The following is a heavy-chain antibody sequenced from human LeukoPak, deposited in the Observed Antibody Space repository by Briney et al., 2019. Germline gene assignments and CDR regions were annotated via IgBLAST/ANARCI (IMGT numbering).Heavy chain of an antibody. CDR3: ARQRRIQLWLRGFFDY. Sequence: KPSETLSLTCAVYGGSFSGYYWSWIRQPPGKGLEWIGEINHSGSTNYNPSLKSRVTISVDTSKNQFSLKLSSVTAADTAVYYCARQRRIQLWLRGFFDYWGQGTLVTVSS. CDR1: GGSFSGYY. V-gene: IGHV4-34*01. J-gene: IGHJ4*02. D-gene: IGHD5-18*01. CDR2: INHSGST.